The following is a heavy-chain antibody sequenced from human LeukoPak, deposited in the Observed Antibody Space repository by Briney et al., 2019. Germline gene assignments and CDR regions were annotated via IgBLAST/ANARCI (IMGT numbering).Heavy chain of an antibody. CDR1: GYTFTGYY. CDR2: INPNSGGT. V-gene: IGHV1-2*02. J-gene: IGHJ4*02. Sequence: GASVKVSCKASGYTFTGYYMHWVRQAPGQGLEWMGWINPNSGGTNYAQKFQGRVTMTRDTSISTAYMELSRLRSDDTAVYYCARGACSSTSCYGEYWGQGTLVTVSS. CDR3: ARGACSSTSCYGEY. D-gene: IGHD2-2*01.